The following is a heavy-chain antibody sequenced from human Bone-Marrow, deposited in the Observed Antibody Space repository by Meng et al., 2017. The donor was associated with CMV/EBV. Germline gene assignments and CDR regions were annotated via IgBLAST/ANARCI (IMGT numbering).Heavy chain of an antibody. V-gene: IGHV4-30-4*08. CDR1: GGSISSGDYY. J-gene: IGHJ4*02. CDR3: SSMLPGDLLRDY. CDR2: IYCCERH. D-gene: IGHD7-27*01. Sequence: VQLQESGPGLVKPSQTLSLACTVSGGSISSGDYYWRWIRQPPGNGLELIGYIYCCERHDYHPSLKSRVTISVDTSQNQFFLKLSSVTAADKTVYYCSSMLPGDLLRDYWGQGTLVTVSS.